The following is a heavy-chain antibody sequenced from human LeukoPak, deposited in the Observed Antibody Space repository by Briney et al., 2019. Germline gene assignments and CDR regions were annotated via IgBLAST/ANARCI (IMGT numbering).Heavy chain of an antibody. V-gene: IGHV3-23*01. CDR2: ITANGGRT. CDR1: GFTFTTYA. D-gene: IGHD1-26*01. J-gene: IGHJ4*02. CDR3: AKEAVAPVSGGDYFDY. Sequence: PGGSLRLSCAASGFTFTTYAMSWVRQAPGKGLERVSIITANGGRTYYADSVKGRFTISRDNSKNTLSLQMNKLRAEDTAVYYCAKEAVAPVSGGDYFDYWGQGTLVTVSS.